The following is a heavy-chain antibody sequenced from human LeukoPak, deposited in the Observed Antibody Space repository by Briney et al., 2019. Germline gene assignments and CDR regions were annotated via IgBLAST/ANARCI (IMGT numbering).Heavy chain of an antibody. D-gene: IGHD3/OR15-3a*01. CDR1: GFSFGKYW. J-gene: IGHJ4*02. CDR2: IKLDGSEK. V-gene: IGHV3-7*03. CDR3: ARDQYDTWSRRGNFDS. Sequence: GGSLRLSCVASGFSFGKYWMSWVRQAPGKGLEWVANIKLDGSEKNYADSVKGRFTISRDNTKNSLYLQMNSLRAEDTAVFYCARDQYDTWSRRGNFDSWGQGTLVIVSS.